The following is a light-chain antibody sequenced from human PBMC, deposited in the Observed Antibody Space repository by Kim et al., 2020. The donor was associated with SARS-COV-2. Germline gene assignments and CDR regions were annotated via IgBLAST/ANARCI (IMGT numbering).Light chain of an antibody. Sequence: ASVGDRVIITCRASQAIINHLAWYQQKPGKAPKLLICDATTLQSGVSSRFSGSGFGTDFTLTISSLQPEDVATYYCQQLNTYPLTFGGGTKVDIK. CDR2: DAT. V-gene: IGKV1-9*01. CDR1: QAIINH. J-gene: IGKJ4*01. CDR3: QQLNTYPLT.